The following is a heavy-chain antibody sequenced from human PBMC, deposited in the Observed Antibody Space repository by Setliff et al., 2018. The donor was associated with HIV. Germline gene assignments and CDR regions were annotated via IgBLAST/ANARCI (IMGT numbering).Heavy chain of an antibody. CDR2: INAGNGNT. J-gene: IGHJ4*02. CDR3: ARSGLVYDDVLTGPPTDY. D-gene: IGHD3-9*01. Sequence: ASVKVSCKASGYTFTRHYLHWVRQAPGQRLEWMGCINAGNGNTKYSQKFQGRATITRDTSASTAYMELSSLRSEDTAVYYCARSGLVYDDVLTGPPTDYWGQGTLVTVSS. V-gene: IGHV1-3*01. CDR1: GYTFTRHY.